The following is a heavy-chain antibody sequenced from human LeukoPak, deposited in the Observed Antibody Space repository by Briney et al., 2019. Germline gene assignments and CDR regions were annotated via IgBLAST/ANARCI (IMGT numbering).Heavy chain of an antibody. CDR1: GGSFNYYY. V-gene: IGHV4-34*01. CDR3: ARVRYSYGHKVYGVDV. D-gene: IGHD5-18*01. J-gene: IGHJ6*02. CDR2: INHSGTT. Sequence: PSETLSLTCAVYGGSFNYYYWSWIRQPPGKVLEWIGEINHSGTTNYSPSLRSRVTISVDTSNNQFSLKLTSVTAADSAVYYCARVRYSYGHKVYGVDVWGQGTTVTVSS.